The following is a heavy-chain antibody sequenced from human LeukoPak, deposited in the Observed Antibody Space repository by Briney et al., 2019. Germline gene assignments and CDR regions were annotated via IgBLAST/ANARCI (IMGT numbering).Heavy chain of an antibody. D-gene: IGHD1-26*01. J-gene: IGHJ4*02. CDR2: IKSKTDGGTT. V-gene: IGHV3-15*01. CDR1: GFTFSNAW. Sequence: GGPLRLSCAASGFTFSNAWMSWVRQAPGKGLEWVGRIKSKTDGGTTDYAAPVKGRFTISRDDSKNTLYLQMNSLRAEDTAVYYCARFYANEWELPHWGQGTLVTVSS. CDR3: ARFYANEWELPH.